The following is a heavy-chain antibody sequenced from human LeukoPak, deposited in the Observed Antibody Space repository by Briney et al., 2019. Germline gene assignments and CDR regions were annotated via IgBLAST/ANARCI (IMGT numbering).Heavy chain of an antibody. CDR1: GGSFSGYY. Sequence: SETLSLTCAVYGGSFSGYYWSWIRKPPGKGLEWIGEINHSGSTNYNPSLKSRVTISVDTSKNQFSLKLSSVTAADTAVYYCAGGRLGDWFDPWGQGTLVTVSS. CDR2: INHSGST. V-gene: IGHV4-34*01. D-gene: IGHD3-16*01. CDR3: AGGRLGDWFDP. J-gene: IGHJ5*02.